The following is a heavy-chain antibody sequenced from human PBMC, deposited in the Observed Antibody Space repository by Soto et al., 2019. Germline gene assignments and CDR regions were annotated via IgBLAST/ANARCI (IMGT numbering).Heavy chain of an antibody. V-gene: IGHV3-15*07. Sequence: RGSLRLSCAASGFTFSNAWMNWVRQAPGKGLEWVGRIKSKTDGGTTDYAAPVKGRFTISRDDSKNTLYLQMNSLKTEDTAVYYCTTDLIFGVVITLDAFDIWGQGTMVTVSS. D-gene: IGHD3-3*01. CDR2: IKSKTDGGTT. CDR1: GFTFSNAW. CDR3: TTDLIFGVVITLDAFDI. J-gene: IGHJ3*02.